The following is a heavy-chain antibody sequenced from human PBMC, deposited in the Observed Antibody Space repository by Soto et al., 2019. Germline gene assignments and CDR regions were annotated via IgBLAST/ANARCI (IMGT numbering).Heavy chain of an antibody. J-gene: IGHJ5*02. CDR3: ARGSERNKGWFDP. Sequence: SETLSLTCTVSGGSISSSSYYWGWIRQPPGKGLEWIGSIYYSGSTYYNPSLKSRVTISVDTSKNQFSLKLSSVTAADTAVYYCARGSERNKGWFDPWGQGTLVTVSS. CDR1: GGSISSSSYY. CDR2: IYYSGST. V-gene: IGHV4-39*01.